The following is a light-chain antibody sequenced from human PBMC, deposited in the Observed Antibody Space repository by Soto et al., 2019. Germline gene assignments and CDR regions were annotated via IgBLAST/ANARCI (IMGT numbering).Light chain of an antibody. Sequence: EIVLTQSPGTLSLSPGERATLSCRASQTLNRNYLAWCQQRPGQAPRLLIYAASSRATGIPDRYRGSGSGTDCTLTISTLERDDFAVYYCQRYDASKTFGRGTRVE. CDR1: QTLNRNY. J-gene: IGKJ1*01. CDR2: AAS. V-gene: IGKV3-20*01. CDR3: QRYDASKT.